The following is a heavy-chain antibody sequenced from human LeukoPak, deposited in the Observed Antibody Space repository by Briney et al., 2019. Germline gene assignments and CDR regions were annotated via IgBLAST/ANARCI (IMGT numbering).Heavy chain of an antibody. Sequence: GGSLRLSCAASGFTLSSYDMSCVRDAPREGVGWVSYISSSGSTIYYADSVQGRFTISRDNAKNSLYLQMNSLRAEDTAVYYCARGPVAYFDYWGQGTLVTVSS. J-gene: IGHJ4*02. CDR3: ARGPVAYFDY. CDR2: ISSSGSTI. CDR1: GFTLSSYD. V-gene: IGHV3-48*03. D-gene: IGHD4-23*01.